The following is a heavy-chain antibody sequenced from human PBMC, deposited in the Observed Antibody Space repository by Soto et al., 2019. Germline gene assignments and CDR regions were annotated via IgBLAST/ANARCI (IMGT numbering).Heavy chain of an antibody. Sequence: LRLSCAVSGFTFSSYGMHWVRQAPGKGLEWVAVIWYDGSNEYYADSVKGRFTISRDNSKNTLYLQMNSLRAEDTAVYYCARARQLVGSSSWFDPWGQGTLVTVSS. J-gene: IGHJ5*02. CDR1: GFTFSSYG. D-gene: IGHD6-6*01. CDR2: IWYDGSNE. CDR3: ARARQLVGSSSWFDP. V-gene: IGHV3-33*01.